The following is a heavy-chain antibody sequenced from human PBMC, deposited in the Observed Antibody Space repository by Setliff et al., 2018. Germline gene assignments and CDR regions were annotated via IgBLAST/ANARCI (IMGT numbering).Heavy chain of an antibody. CDR3: ASYYYGSGSSYIPPHFDY. Sequence: GGSLRLSCVVSGFTFSSHGMNWVRQAPGRGLEWVAYINNWGYSTYYADSVKGRFTISRDNAKNSLSLQMNSLRAEDSAVYYCASYYYGSGSSYIPPHFDYWGLGTLVTVSS. V-gene: IGHV3-48*03. D-gene: IGHD3-10*01. CDR2: INNWGYST. CDR1: GFTFSSHG. J-gene: IGHJ4*02.